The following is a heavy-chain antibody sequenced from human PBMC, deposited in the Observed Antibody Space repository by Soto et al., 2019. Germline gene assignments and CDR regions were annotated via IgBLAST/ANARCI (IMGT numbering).Heavy chain of an antibody. Sequence: QMQLVQSGAEGKRPGASVRVSCKSSGYTFTSFYIHWVRQAPGQGLEWMGIINPSGGITNFAQRSQGIVTMPRAMSTNTHYMELSSLKSDDTAVYYCASSPAFSSSWYGIPPDPSHGMDVWGQGTTVTVS. CDR3: ASSPAFSSSWYGIPPDPSHGMDV. J-gene: IGHJ6*02. CDR2: INPSGGIT. V-gene: IGHV1-46*01. D-gene: IGHD6-13*01. CDR1: GYTFTSFY.